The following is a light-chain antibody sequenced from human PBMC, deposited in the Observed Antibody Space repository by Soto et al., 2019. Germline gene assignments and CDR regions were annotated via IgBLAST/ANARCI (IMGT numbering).Light chain of an antibody. J-gene: IGKJ1*01. CDR1: QSVNTN. CDR3: QQYNNWPRGT. CDR2: GAS. Sequence: EILMTQSPATLSVSPGERATLSCRASQSVNTNLAWFQQKPGQAPRLLIYGASTRATGIPARFSGSGSGTEFTPTISSLQSEDFAVYYCQQYNNWPRGTFGQGTKVEIK. V-gene: IGKV3-15*01.